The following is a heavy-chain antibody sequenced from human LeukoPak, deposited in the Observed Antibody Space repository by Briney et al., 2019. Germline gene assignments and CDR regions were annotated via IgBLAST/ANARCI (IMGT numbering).Heavy chain of an antibody. CDR3: AGDGSSINWYFY. V-gene: IGHV4-59*12. J-gene: IGHJ4*02. Sequence: PSETLSLTCTVSGGTTSSYYWSWIRQPPGKGLEWIGYIYRSGSTYYNPSLKSRVTISVDRSKNQFSLKLSSVTAADTAVYYCAGDGSSINWYFYWGQGTLVTVSS. CDR1: GGTTSSYY. D-gene: IGHD6-13*01. CDR2: IYRSGST.